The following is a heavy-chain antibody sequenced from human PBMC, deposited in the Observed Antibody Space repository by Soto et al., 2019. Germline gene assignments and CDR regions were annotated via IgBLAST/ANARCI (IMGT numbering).Heavy chain of an antibody. CDR2: IIPIFNST. J-gene: IGHJ4*02. D-gene: IGHD2-2*02. V-gene: IGHV1-69*06. Sequence: QVQLVQSGAEVKTPGSSLKVSCKVSGSRFSNYVISWVRQAPGHGLEWLGRIIPIFNSTKYAQNFQGRVTITADKPTSTASPELSSLRSDDTAVYYCAREGRGKKAGYNGLVSLGYWGQGTLVTVSS. CDR3: AREGRGKKAGYNGLVSLGY. CDR1: GSRFSNYV.